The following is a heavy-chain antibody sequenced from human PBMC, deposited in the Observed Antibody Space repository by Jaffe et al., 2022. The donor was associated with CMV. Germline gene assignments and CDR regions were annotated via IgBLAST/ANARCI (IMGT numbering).Heavy chain of an antibody. D-gene: IGHD3-10*01. Sequence: QVQLVESGGGLVKPGGSLRLSCAASGFTFSDYYMSWIRQAPGKGLEWVSYISSSSSYTNYADSVKGRFTISRDNAKNSLYLQMNSLRAEDTAVYYCASLGVRRDYYAKDWGQGTLVTVSS. CDR3: ASLGVRRDYYAKD. CDR1: GFTFSDYY. V-gene: IGHV3-11*06. J-gene: IGHJ4*02. CDR2: ISSSSSYT.